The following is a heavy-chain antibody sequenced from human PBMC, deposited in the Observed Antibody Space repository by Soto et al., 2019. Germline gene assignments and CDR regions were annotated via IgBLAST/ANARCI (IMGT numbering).Heavy chain of an antibody. CDR1: GYTLTELS. Sequence: ASVKGSCKVSGYTLTELSMHWVRQAPGKGLEWMGGFDPEDGETIYAQKFQGRVTMTEDTSTDTAYMELSSLRSEDTAVYYCATSFTMIVVVITGFDYWGQGTLVRVYS. J-gene: IGHJ4*02. V-gene: IGHV1-24*01. CDR2: FDPEDGET. CDR3: ATSFTMIVVVITGFDY. D-gene: IGHD3-22*01.